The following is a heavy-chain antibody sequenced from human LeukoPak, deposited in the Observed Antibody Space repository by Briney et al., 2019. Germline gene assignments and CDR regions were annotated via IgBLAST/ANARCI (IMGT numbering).Heavy chain of an antibody. CDR3: ARHKPYGSGSFGTFDI. D-gene: IGHD3-10*01. J-gene: IGHJ3*02. V-gene: IGHV1-18*01. Sequence: ASVKVSCKASGYTFSSNGISWVRQAPGQGLEWMGWISAYNGNTNYAQKFQGRVTMTTDTSTSTAYTELRSLRSDDTAVYYCARHKPYGSGSFGTFDIWGQGTMVTVSS. CDR1: GYTFSSNG. CDR2: ISAYNGNT.